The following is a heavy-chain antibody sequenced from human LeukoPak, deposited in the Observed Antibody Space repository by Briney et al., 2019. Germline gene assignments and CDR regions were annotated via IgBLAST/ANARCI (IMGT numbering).Heavy chain of an antibody. V-gene: IGHV1-46*01. D-gene: IGHD6-13*01. CDR1: GYSFTSHY. CDR2: INPSGSST. J-gene: IGHJ4*02. CDR3: ARTRSSSSSWYGQFDY. Sequence: ASVKVSCKASGYSFTSHYMHWVRQAPGQGLEWMGLINPSGSSTLYAQKFQGRVTMTRDMSTTTDYMELSSLRSEDTAVYYCARTRSSSSSWYGQFDYWGQGTLVTVSS.